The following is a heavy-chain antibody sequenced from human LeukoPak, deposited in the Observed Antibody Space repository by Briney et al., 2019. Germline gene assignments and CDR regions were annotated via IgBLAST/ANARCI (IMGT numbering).Heavy chain of an antibody. CDR1: GYTFTDYY. J-gene: IGHJ4*02. V-gene: IGHV1-2*06. D-gene: IGHD6-13*01. Sequence: ASVKVSCKASGYTFTDYYIHWLRQAPGQGLEWVGRISPNGGGTIYAQKFQGRVTVTRDTSITTAYMELNRLTSDDTAVYFCAKLEGSAATSSDWGQGTPVTVSS. CDR2: ISPNGGGT. CDR3: AKLEGSAATSSD.